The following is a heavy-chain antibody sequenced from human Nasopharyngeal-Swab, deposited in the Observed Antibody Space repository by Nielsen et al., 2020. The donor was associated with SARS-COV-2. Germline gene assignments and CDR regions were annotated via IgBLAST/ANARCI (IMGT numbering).Heavy chain of an antibody. J-gene: IGHJ4*02. CDR2: VNTDGSYP. D-gene: IGHD1-26*01. CDR3: VRAGYSGSYGGFDL. CDR1: GFTFSDYW. V-gene: IGHV3-74*01. Sequence: GESLKISCAASGFTFSDYWIHWVRQAPGAGLVWVSRVNTDGSYPSYADSVRGRFTISRDNAQNMVYAQLSNLRVEDTAVYYCVRAGYSGSYGGFDLWGQGALVTVSS.